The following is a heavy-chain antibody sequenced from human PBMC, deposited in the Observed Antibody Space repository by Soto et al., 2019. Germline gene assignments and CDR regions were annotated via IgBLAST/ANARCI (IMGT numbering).Heavy chain of an antibody. CDR3: ATSSLMITFGGVNPGSISYYYYGMDV. D-gene: IGHD3-16*01. V-gene: IGHV1-24*01. Sequence: ASVKVSCKFSGYTLTELSMHCVRQAPGKGLEWMGGFDPEDGETIYAQKFQGRVTMTEDTSTDTAYMELSSLRSEDTAVYYCATSSLMITFGGVNPGSISYYYYGMDVWGQGTTVTVSS. CDR1: GYTLTELS. J-gene: IGHJ6*02. CDR2: FDPEDGET.